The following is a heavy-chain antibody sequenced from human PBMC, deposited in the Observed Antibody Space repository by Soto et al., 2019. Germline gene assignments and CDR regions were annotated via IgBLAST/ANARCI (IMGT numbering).Heavy chain of an antibody. Sequence: SQTLSLTCAISGDSVSSNSAAWNWIRQSPSRGLEWLGRAYYRSKWYNDYAVSVKSRITINPDTTKNQISLQVNSVAPEDTAVYYCARESAGTYYFDYWAQGSMVTVSS. CDR2: AYYRSKWYN. CDR1: GDSVSSNSAA. CDR3: ARESAGTYYFDY. J-gene: IGHJ4*02. V-gene: IGHV6-1*01. D-gene: IGHD6-19*01.